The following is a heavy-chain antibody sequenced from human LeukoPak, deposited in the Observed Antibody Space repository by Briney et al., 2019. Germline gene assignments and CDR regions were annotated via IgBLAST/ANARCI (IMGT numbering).Heavy chain of an antibody. CDR1: GLTFSGYS. J-gene: IGHJ4*02. V-gene: IGHV3-21*01. CDR3: ARELTSSGPDF. Sequence: GGSLRLSCLASGLTFSGYSMNWVRQAPGKGLEWVSSISNSISNIYYADSVKGRFTISRDNAKNLLYLQMHSLRAEDTAVYYCARELTSSGPDFWGPGTLVTVSS. D-gene: IGHD6-19*01. CDR2: ISNSISNI.